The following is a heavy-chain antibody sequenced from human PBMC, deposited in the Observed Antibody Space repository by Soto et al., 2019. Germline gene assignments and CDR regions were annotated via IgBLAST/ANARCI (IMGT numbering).Heavy chain of an antibody. CDR2: IYYSGTT. J-gene: IGHJ5*02. Sequence: SDTLCLTCTVSGGSISSGDYYWTWIRQHPGRGLEWIGYIYYSGTTYYNPSLKSRLTIFVDTSKNLFSLNLRSVTAADTAVYYCARVSATLTYRFDPWGQGTRVTVSS. D-gene: IGHD4-17*01. CDR3: ARVSATLTYRFDP. CDR1: GGSISSGDYY. V-gene: IGHV4-31*03.